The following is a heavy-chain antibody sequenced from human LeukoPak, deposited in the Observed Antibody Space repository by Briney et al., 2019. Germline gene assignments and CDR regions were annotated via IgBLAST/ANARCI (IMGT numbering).Heavy chain of an antibody. V-gene: IGHV4-30-4*08. Sequence: SQTLSLTCTVSGGSISSGGYYWSWIRQHPGKGPEWIGYIYYSGSTYYNPSLKSRVTISVDTSKNQFSLKLSSVTAADTAVYYCARDRDGYSFDYWGQGTLVTVSS. J-gene: IGHJ4*02. CDR3: ARDRDGYSFDY. CDR2: IYYSGST. D-gene: IGHD2-21*01. CDR1: GGSISSGGYY.